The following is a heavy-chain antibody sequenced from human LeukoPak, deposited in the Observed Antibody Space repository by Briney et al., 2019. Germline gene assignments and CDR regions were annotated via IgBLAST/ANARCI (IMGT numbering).Heavy chain of an antibody. CDR2: ISGSGDST. CDR1: GFTFSSYA. Sequence: PGGSLRLSCAASGFTFSSYAMSWVRQAPGKGLEWVSAISGSGDSTYYADSVKGRFTISRDSSKNTLYLQMNSLRAEDTAVYYCGVDIVVVPGAPNWFDPWGQGTLVTVSS. J-gene: IGHJ5*02. CDR3: GVDIVVVPGAPNWFDP. D-gene: IGHD2-2*01. V-gene: IGHV3-23*01.